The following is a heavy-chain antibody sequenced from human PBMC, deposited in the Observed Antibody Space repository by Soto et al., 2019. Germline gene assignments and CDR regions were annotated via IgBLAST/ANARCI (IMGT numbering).Heavy chain of an antibody. CDR2: IYYSGST. J-gene: IGHJ5*02. Sequence: SETLSLTCTVFGGSVSSGSYYWSWIRQPPGKGLEWIGYIYYSGSTNYNPSLKSRVTISVDTSKNQFSLKLSSVTAADTAVYYCARSSSSGWYLNCFDPWRQRTLVTVSS. D-gene: IGHD6-19*01. V-gene: IGHV4-61*01. CDR3: ARSSSSGWYLNCFDP. CDR1: GGSVSSGSYY.